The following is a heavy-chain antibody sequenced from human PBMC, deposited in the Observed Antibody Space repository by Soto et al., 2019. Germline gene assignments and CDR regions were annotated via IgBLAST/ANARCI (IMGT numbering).Heavy chain of an antibody. D-gene: IGHD3-10*01. CDR1: GFSFNNAW. CDR2: IKSRTDGGAT. V-gene: IGHV3-15*01. CDR3: TYLYREGP. J-gene: IGHJ5*02. Sequence: SGGLKRLSCAAAGFSFNNAWMTWVRQAPGKGLEWVGRIKSRTDGGATEYAPPVNDRFIISRDDSRNMVFLQMNSLKTEDTAVYFRTYLYREGPWGQGTLVTVSS.